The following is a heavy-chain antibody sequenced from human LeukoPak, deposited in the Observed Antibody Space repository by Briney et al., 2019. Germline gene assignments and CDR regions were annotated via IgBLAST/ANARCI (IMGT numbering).Heavy chain of an antibody. CDR1: GFTFSSYW. J-gene: IGHJ4*02. Sequence: GGSLRLSCAASGFTFSSYWMHWVRQAPGKGLVWVSRINSDGSGTSYADSVKGRFTISRDNAKNTLYLQMNSLRAEDTAVYYCARDKAIVGATQFDYWGQGTLVTVSS. CDR3: ARDKAIVGATQFDY. D-gene: IGHD1-26*01. V-gene: IGHV3-74*01. CDR2: INSDGSGT.